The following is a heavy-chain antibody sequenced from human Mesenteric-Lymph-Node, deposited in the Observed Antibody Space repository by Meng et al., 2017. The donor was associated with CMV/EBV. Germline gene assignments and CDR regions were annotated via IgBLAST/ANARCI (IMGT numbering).Heavy chain of an antibody. J-gene: IGHJ4*02. Sequence: GESLKISCAASGFSFSTYGMHWVRQAPGKGLEWVAFIRYDGSNKEYADSVKGRFTISRDNSKNTLYLQMNSLRAEDTAVYYCVRVLVVIDFDYWGQGTLVTVSS. V-gene: IGHV3-30*02. CDR1: GFSFSTYG. D-gene: IGHD3-22*01. CDR2: IRYDGSNK. CDR3: VRVLVVIDFDY.